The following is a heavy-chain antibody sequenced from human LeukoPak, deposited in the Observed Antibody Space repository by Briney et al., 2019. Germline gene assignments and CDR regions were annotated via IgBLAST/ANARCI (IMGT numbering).Heavy chain of an antibody. D-gene: IGHD3-22*01. CDR3: ARDHYYDSSGLDY. CDR2: INPNSGGT. J-gene: IGHJ4*02. CDR1: GYTFTGYY. Sequence: ASVKVSCKASGYTFTGYYMHWVRQAPGQGLEWMGWINPNSGGTNYAQKFQGRVTMTRDTSISTAYMELSRLRSDDTAVYYCARDHYYDSSGLDYWGQGTLVTVSS. V-gene: IGHV1-2*02.